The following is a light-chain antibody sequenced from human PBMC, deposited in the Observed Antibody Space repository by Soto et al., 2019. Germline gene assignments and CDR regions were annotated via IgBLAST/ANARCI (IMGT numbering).Light chain of an antibody. CDR3: LLDYAYFWA. Sequence: IQVTQSPSSLSASVGDRVTITCLTSQGIRSALGWYQQKPGKVPKLLIYAASTLQSGVPSRFSGSGSGRDFTLTISSLQTEDFATYYCLLDYAYFWAFGQGTKVDI. CDR1: QGIRSA. J-gene: IGKJ1*01. CDR2: AAS. V-gene: IGKV1-6*01.